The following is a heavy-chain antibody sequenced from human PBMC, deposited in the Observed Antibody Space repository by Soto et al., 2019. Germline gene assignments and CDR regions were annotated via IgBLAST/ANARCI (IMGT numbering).Heavy chain of an antibody. D-gene: IGHD2-15*01. CDR1: GGTFSSYT. CDR3: TRDSGYCSGGSCQIEGPIYY. J-gene: IGHJ4*02. Sequence: SVKVSCKASGGTFSSYTISWVRQAPGQGLEWMGRIIPILDIANYAQKFQGRVTITADKSTSTAYMELSSLRSEDTAVYYCTRDSGYCSGGSCQIEGPIYYCGQGTLVTVSS. CDR2: IIPILDIA. V-gene: IGHV1-69*04.